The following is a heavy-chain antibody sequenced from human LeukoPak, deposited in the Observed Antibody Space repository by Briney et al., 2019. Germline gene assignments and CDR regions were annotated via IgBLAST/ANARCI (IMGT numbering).Heavy chain of an antibody. CDR1: DGSISAYY. D-gene: IGHD5-18*01. CDR3: ARGAALVTHKYFHY. J-gene: IGHJ4*02. V-gene: IGHV4-59*08. CDR2: IFYDGST. Sequence: PSETLSLTCTVSDGSISAYYWTWIRQSPGKGLEWIGYIFYDGSTVYNPSLESRVTFSIGSPNSHFFLRMTSVTAADTAVYYCARGAALVTHKYFHYWGPGTLVTVSS.